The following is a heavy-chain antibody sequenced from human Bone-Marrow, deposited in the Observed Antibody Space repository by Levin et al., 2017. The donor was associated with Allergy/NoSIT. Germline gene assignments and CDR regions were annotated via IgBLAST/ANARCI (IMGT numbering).Heavy chain of an antibody. J-gene: IGHJ4*02. CDR1: GGTFSTYA. CDR3: ARGPPYLYLDC. CDR2: IIPLFGRA. Sequence: ASVKVSCKTSGGTFSTYAISWVRQAPGQGLEWMGGIIPLFGRANYAQKFKGRVTSTADESTNTTYMALSSLRSDDTAVYYCARGPPYLYLDCWGQGTLLSVSS. V-gene: IGHV1-69*13.